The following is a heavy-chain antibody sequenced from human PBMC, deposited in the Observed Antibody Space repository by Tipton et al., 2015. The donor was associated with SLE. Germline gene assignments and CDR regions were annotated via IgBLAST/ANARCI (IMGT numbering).Heavy chain of an antibody. CDR1: GFTFEDYA. J-gene: IGHJ5*01. D-gene: IGHD3-3*01. CDR3: PLVS. V-gene: IGHV3-43D*04. Sequence: SLRLSCAASGFTFEDYAMHWVRQAPGKGLEWVSLISWDGGSTYYADSVKGRFTISRDNANNSLYLQMNSLRGSASAPTLFPLVSW. CDR2: ISWDGGST.